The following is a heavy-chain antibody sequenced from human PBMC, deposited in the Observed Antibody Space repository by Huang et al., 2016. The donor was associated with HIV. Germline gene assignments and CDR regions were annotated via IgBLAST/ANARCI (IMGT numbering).Heavy chain of an antibody. CDR1: GFTFRNPW. CDR2: INSDGSDA. CDR3: AKNPSITAVDSDYYYYYMDV. V-gene: IGHV3-74*01. D-gene: IGHD6-13*01. J-gene: IGHJ6*03. Sequence: EVQLVESGGGLVQPGGSLRLSCAASGFTFRNPWMHGVSQAPGKGLEWVARINSDGSDAVHADSVKGRFTISRDNAQDTVNLNMNSMRAEDTAVYFCAKNPSITAVDSDYYYYYMDVWGKGTTVTVS.